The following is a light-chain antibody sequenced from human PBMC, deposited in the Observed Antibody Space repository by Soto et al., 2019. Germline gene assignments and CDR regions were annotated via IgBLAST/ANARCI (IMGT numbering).Light chain of an antibody. J-gene: IGKJ4*01. V-gene: IGKV3-15*01. Sequence: ATLSCRASQGIGSTLAWYQQKPGQTPRLLIYGASTRATGVPARFSGSASGTEFTLTITSLQSEDFAVYYCQHYANWPLTFGGGTKVDIK. CDR2: GAS. CDR1: QGIGST. CDR3: QHYANWPLT.